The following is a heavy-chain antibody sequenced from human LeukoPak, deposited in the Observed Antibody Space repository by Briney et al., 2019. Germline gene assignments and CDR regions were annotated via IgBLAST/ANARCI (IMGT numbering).Heavy chain of an antibody. CDR1: GGTFSSYA. CDR2: IIPIFGTA. J-gene: IGHJ4*02. CDR3: AKKDYYYDSSGIDY. D-gene: IGHD3-22*01. Sequence: SVKVSCKASGGTFSSYAISWVRQGPGQGLEWMGGIIPIFGTANYAQKFQGRVTITADESTSTAYMELSSLRSEDTAVYYCAKKDYYYDSSGIDYWGQGTLVTVSS. V-gene: IGHV1-69*13.